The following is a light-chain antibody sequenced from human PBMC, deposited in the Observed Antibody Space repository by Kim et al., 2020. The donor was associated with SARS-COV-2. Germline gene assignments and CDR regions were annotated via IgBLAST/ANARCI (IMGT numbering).Light chain of an antibody. V-gene: IGLV3-21*03. CDR2: DDS. Sequence: PGKTARITCGGNNSGSKSVHWYQQKPGQAPVLVVYDDSDRPSGIPERFSGSNSGNTAALTISRVEAGDEADYYCQVWDSSSDHVVFGGGTQLTVL. CDR1: NSGSKS. CDR3: QVWDSSSDHVV. J-gene: IGLJ2*01.